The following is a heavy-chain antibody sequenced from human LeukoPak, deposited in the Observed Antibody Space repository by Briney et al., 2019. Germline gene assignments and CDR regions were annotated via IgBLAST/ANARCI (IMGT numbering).Heavy chain of an antibody. CDR3: ARDAQGRYPYSFDN. D-gene: IGHD1-26*01. J-gene: IGHJ4*02. CDR2: MSYDVSIR. V-gene: IGHV3-30-3*01. Sequence: GSLRLSCAASGFTFSSYTIHWVRQAPARGLEWVAVMSYDVSIRNYADSVKGRFTISRDNSKNTLYLQMNSLRGEDTAVYYCARDAQGRYPYSFDNWDQGTLVTVSS. CDR1: GFTFSSYT.